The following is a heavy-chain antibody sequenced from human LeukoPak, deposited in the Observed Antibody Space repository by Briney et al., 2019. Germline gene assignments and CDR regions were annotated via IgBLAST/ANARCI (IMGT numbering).Heavy chain of an antibody. V-gene: IGHV3-66*01. D-gene: IGHD2-2*01. CDR2: IYSGGNT. J-gene: IGHJ4*02. CDR1: GFTVSSNY. CDR3: ARDLHCSSASCYGLFDY. Sequence: GGSLRLSCAASGFTVSSNYMSWVRQAPGKGLEWGSVIYSGGNTYYADSVKGRFTISRDNSKNTLYLQMNSLRAEDTGVYYCARDLHCSSASCYGLFDYWGQGTLVTVSS.